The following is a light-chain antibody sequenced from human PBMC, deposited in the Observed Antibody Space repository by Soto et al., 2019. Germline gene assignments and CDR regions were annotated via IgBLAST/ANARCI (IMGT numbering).Light chain of an antibody. CDR3: QSYDSSLSGVV. CDR2: GNI. V-gene: IGLV1-40*01. J-gene: IGLJ2*01. CDR1: SSNIGAGYD. Sequence: QSVLTQPPSVSGAPGQRVTISCTGSSSNIGAGYDVHWYQQLPGTAPKLLMYGNINRPSGVPDRFSGSKSGTSASPAITGLQAEDEADYYCQSYDSSLSGVVFGGGTKLTVL.